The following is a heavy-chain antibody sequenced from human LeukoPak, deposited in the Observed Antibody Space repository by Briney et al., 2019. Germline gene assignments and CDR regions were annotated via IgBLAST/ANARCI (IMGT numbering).Heavy chain of an antibody. Sequence: SETLSLTCTVSGGSISSYYWSWIRQPPGKGLEWIGNIYYSGSTNYNPSLKSRVTISVDTSKNQFSLKLSSVTAADTAVYYCARLAYSSSSYWGQGTLVTVSS. CDR2: IYYSGST. D-gene: IGHD6-13*01. J-gene: IGHJ4*02. V-gene: IGHV4-59*08. CDR1: GGSISSYY. CDR3: ARLAYSSSSY.